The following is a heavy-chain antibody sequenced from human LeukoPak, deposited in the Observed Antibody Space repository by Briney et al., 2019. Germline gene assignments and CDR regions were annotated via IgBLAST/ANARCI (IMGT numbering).Heavy chain of an antibody. Sequence: PGGSLRLSCAASGFTFDDYGMSWVRQAPGKGLEWVSGINWNVGSTGYADSVKGRFTISRENAKNSLYLQMNSLRAEDTALYYCAREFGGITMIVGGLYYFDYWGQGTLVTVSS. CDR3: AREFGGITMIVGGLYYFDY. CDR2: INWNVGST. D-gene: IGHD3-22*01. CDR1: GFTFDDYG. V-gene: IGHV3-20*04. J-gene: IGHJ4*02.